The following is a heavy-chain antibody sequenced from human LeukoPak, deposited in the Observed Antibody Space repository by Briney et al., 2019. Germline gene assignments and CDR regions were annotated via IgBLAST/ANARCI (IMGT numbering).Heavy chain of an antibody. V-gene: IGHV3-30-3*01. J-gene: IGHJ4*02. CDR2: ISYDGSNK. D-gene: IGHD5-18*01. Sequence: GGSLRLPCAASGFTFSSYAMHWVRQAPGKGLEWVAVISYDGSNKYYADSVKGRFTISRDNSKNTLYLQMNSLRAEDTAVYYCARAHSLAEVWIQLWSFFDYWGQGTLVTVSS. CDR3: ARAHSLAEVWIQLWSFFDY. CDR1: GFTFSSYA.